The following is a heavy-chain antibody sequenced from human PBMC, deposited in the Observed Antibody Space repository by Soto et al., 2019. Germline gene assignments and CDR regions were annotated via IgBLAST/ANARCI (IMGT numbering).Heavy chain of an antibody. J-gene: IGHJ4*02. V-gene: IGHV1-69*06. D-gene: IGHD3-10*01. Sequence: QDHLAQSGAEVQKPGSSVTVSCKASGGTFNSYGISWVRQAPGQGLDWMGVIIPLYGTVNYAQKFQGRVSITADKSTSTAYMDLSSLRSDDTAVYYCARVRVIRGVIASHFGLWGQGTLVTVSS. CDR1: GGTFNSYG. CDR3: ARVRVIRGVIASHFGL. CDR2: IIPLYGTV.